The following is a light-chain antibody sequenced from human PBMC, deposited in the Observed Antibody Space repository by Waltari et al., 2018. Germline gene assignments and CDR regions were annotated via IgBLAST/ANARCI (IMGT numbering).Light chain of an antibody. J-gene: IGKJ1*01. CDR3: QQYSTYSLWA. CDR2: KTS. V-gene: IGKV1-5*03. Sequence: DIQMTQSPSTLSAYIGDRFPITCRASQNISRWLAWYQQKPGKAPTLLIYKTSSLQSGVPSRFSGSGSGTEFTLTISSLQPEDFATYYCQQYSTYSLWAFGQGTKVEIK. CDR1: QNISRW.